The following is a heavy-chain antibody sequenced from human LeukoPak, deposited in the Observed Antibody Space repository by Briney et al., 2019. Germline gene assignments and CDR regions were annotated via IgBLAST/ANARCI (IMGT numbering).Heavy chain of an antibody. V-gene: IGHV3-43*02. D-gene: IGHD4-11*01. CDR3: AKDAGTATIIYWYFDL. CDR2: ISGDGGST. J-gene: IGHJ2*01. CDR1: GFTFDDYA. Sequence: GGSLRLSCAASGFTFDDYAMHWVRQAPGKGLEWVSLISGDGGSTNYADSVKGRFTISRDNSKNTLYLQLNSLRPEDTAVYYCAKDAGTATIIYWYFDLWGRGTLVTVSS.